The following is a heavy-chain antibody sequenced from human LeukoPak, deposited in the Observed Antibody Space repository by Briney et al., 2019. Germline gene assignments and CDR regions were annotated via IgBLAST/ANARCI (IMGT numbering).Heavy chain of an antibody. D-gene: IGHD6-19*01. CDR1: GGTFSSYA. J-gene: IGHJ4*02. V-gene: IGHV1-69*06. Sequence: SVTVSCKASGGTFSSYAISWVRQAPGQGLEGMGGIIPIFGTANYAQKFQGRVTITADKSTSTAYMELSSLRSEDTAVYYCARGKYSSGWTDVGYWGQGTLVTVSS. CDR2: IIPIFGTA. CDR3: ARGKYSSGWTDVGY.